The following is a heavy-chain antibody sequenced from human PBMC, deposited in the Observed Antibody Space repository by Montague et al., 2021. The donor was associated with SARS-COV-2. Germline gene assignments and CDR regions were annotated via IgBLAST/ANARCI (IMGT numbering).Heavy chain of an antibody. D-gene: IGHD1-1*01. CDR3: ARGMNHRGNDPFDS. CDR2: IYYSGTT. Sequence: SETLSLTCTVSSGSISSSGYYWSWIRQHPGKDLEWVGKIYYSGTTXYSPALQSRVTISVDTSKNHLSLRLSSVTAADTAVYYCARGMNHRGNDPFDSWGQGTQVTVSS. V-gene: IGHV4-39*02. CDR1: SGSISSSGYY. J-gene: IGHJ4*02.